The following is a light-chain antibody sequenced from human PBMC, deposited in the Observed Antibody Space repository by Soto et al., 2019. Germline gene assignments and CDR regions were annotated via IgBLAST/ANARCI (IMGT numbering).Light chain of an antibody. CDR2: EVI. Sequence: QSALTQPASVSGSPGQSITISCTGTSSDVGRYNYVSWYQQHPGRAPRLIVYEVINRPAGVSNRFSGSKSGNTAFLTISGLHAADEADYYCCSYTRSSTLLFGGGTKVTVL. J-gene: IGLJ2*01. CDR1: SSDVGRYNY. V-gene: IGLV2-14*01. CDR3: CSYTRSSTLL.